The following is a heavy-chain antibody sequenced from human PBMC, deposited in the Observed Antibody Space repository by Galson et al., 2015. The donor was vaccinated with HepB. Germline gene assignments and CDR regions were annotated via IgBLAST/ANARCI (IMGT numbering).Heavy chain of an antibody. CDR1: GFTFSSYS. V-gene: IGHV3-48*01. CDR3: ARSDSIVVVPAAMRSLAYYYYGMDV. J-gene: IGHJ6*02. D-gene: IGHD2-2*01. Sequence: SLRLSCAASGFTFSSYSMNWVRQAPGKGLEWVSYISSSSSTIYYADSAKGRFTISRDNAKNSLYLQMNSLRAEDTAVYYCARSDSIVVVPAAMRSLAYYYYGMDVWGQGTTVTVSS. CDR2: ISSSSSTI.